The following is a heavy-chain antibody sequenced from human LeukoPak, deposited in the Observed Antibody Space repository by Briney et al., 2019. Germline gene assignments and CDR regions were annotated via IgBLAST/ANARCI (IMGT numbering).Heavy chain of an antibody. CDR2: IYHSGST. J-gene: IGHJ3*02. D-gene: IGHD1-26*01. CDR1: DYSISSGYY. V-gene: IGHV4-38-2*01. CDR3: ARPYSGSYGAFDI. Sequence: PSATLSLTCAVSDYSISSGYYWGWIRQPPGNGLEWIGRIYHSGSTYYNPSLKSRVTISVDTSKNQFSLKLSSVTAADTAVYYCARPYSGSYGAFDIWGQGTMVTVSS.